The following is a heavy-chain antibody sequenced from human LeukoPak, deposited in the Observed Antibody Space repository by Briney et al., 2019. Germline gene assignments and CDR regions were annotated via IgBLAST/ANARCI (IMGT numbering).Heavy chain of an antibody. CDR3: ARDREDSYGSYYYYMDV. D-gene: IGHD5-18*01. J-gene: IGHJ6*03. Sequence: SETLSLTCTVSGGSISSYYWSWIRQPPGKGLEWIGYIYYSGSTNYNPSLKGRVTISVDTSKNQFSLKLSSVTAADTAVYYCARDREDSYGSYYYYMDVWGKGTAVTVSS. CDR2: IYYSGST. CDR1: GGSISSYY. V-gene: IGHV4-59*01.